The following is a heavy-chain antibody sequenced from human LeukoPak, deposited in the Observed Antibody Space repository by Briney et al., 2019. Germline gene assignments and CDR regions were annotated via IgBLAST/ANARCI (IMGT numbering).Heavy chain of an antibody. CDR2: ISYDGSNK. J-gene: IGHJ4*02. Sequence: GGSLRLSCAASGFTFSSYGMHWVRQAPGKGLEWVAVISYDGSNKYYADSVKGRFTISRDNSKNTLYLQMNSLRAEDTAVYYCAKDRIAVAGYRIDYWGQGTLVTVPS. CDR3: AKDRIAVAGYRIDY. D-gene: IGHD6-19*01. V-gene: IGHV3-30*18. CDR1: GFTFSSYG.